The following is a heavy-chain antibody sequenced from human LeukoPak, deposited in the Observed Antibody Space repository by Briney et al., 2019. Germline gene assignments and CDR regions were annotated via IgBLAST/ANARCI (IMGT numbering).Heavy chain of an antibody. CDR1: GFTFSSYW. J-gene: IGHJ1*01. CDR3: ARAPSEIGGYYPEYFRH. Sequence: GGSLRLSCAASGFTFSSYWMHWVRQAPGKGLVWVSRIKSDGSTNYADSVKGRFTISRGNAKNTVSLQMNSLGAEDTGVYYCARAPSEIGGYYPEYFRHWGQGTLVTVSS. V-gene: IGHV3-74*01. CDR2: IKSDGST. D-gene: IGHD3-22*01.